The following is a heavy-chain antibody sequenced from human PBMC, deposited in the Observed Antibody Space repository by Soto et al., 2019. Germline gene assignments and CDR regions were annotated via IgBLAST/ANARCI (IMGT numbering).Heavy chain of an antibody. D-gene: IGHD6-13*01. V-gene: IGHV1-18*01. CDR1: GYTFTSYG. Sequence: QVQLVQSGAEVKKPGASVKVSCKASGYTFTSYGISWVRQAPGKGLEWMGWISAYNGNTNYAQKLQGIVTMTTDTYTSTASMELRSLRSDDTAVYYCARARAAAGSYYFDYWGQGTLVTVSS. CDR3: ARARAAAGSYYFDY. J-gene: IGHJ4*02. CDR2: ISAYNGNT.